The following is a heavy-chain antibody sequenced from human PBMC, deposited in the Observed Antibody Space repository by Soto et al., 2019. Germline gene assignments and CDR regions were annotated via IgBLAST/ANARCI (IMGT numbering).Heavy chain of an antibody. J-gene: IGHJ4*02. CDR1: GFTFSSDG. V-gene: IGHV3-30*18. CDR3: AKQEGIQLWLKEYYFDY. Sequence: GGSLILSCAASGFTFSSDGMHWVRQAPGKGLEWVAVISYGGSNKYYADSVKGRFTISRDNSKNTLYLQMNSLRAEDTAVYYCAKQEGIQLWLKEYYFDYWGQGTLVTVSS. CDR2: ISYGGSNK. D-gene: IGHD5-18*01.